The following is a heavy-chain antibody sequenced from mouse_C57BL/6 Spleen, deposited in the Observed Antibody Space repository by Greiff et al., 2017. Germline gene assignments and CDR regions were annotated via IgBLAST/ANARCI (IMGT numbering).Heavy chain of an antibody. D-gene: IGHD1-1*01. CDR3: ARRGITTVVATDYYAMDY. V-gene: IGHV1-55*01. J-gene: IGHJ4*01. CDR2: IYPGSGST. CDR1: GYTFTSYW. Sequence: QVQLQQPGAELVKPGASVKMSCKASGYTFTSYWITWVKQRPGQGLEWIGDIYPGSGSTNYNEKFKSKATLTVDTSSSTAYMQLSRLTSEDSAVYYCARRGITTVVATDYYAMDYWGQGTSVTVSS.